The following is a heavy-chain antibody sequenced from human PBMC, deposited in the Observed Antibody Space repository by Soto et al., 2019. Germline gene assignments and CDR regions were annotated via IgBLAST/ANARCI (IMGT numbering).Heavy chain of an antibody. CDR2: INPNSGGT. CDR3: VRGIGERQQLVPFDY. Sequence: SVEVSCTGSGYTFSADYIHWVRQAPGQGLEWMGWINPNSGGTNYAQKFQGWVTMTRDTSISTAYMELSRLRSDDTAVYYCVRGIGERQQLVPFDYWGQGTLVPVSS. D-gene: IGHD6-13*01. J-gene: IGHJ4*02. V-gene: IGHV1-2*04. CDR1: GYTFSADY.